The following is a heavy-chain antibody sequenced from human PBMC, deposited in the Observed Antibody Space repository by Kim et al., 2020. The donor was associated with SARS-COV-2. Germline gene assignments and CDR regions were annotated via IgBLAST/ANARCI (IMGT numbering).Heavy chain of an antibody. D-gene: IGHD3-9*01. Sequence: NADSVKGRFPVSRDNGKHSLFLQMNSLGDEDTGVYYCARSDIPYYYGMDVWGQGATVIVSS. J-gene: IGHJ6*02. CDR3: ARSDIPYYYGMDV. V-gene: IGHV3-48*02.